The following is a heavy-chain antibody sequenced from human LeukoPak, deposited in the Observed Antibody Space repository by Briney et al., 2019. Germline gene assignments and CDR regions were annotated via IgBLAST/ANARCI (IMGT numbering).Heavy chain of an antibody. D-gene: IGHD6-19*01. V-gene: IGHV3-30*18. Sequence: PGGSLRLSCAASGFSCSNYGMHWVRQAPGKGLEWVAMISYDGKSQHYGDSVKGRFTISRDNSKNTVSLQMNSLRPEDSAMYYCAKDLYGGGWYNYFDPWGQGTRVTVSS. CDR1: GFSCSNYG. CDR3: AKDLYGGGWYNYFDP. CDR2: ISYDGKSQ. J-gene: IGHJ5*02.